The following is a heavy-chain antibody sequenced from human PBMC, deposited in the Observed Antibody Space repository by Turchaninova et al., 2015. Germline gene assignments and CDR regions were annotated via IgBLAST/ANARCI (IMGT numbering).Heavy chain of an antibody. Sequence: QLQLQASGPGLVKPSETLSLVCTVPGGSISSRSYYWGWIRQPPAKGLEWIGSIYYSGSTYYNPSLKSRVTITVDTSKNQFSLKLSSVTAADTAVYYCARGKKKRGYYFDYWGQGTLVTVSS. V-gene: IGHV4-39*01. J-gene: IGHJ4*02. D-gene: IGHD3-16*01. CDR1: GGSISSRSYY. CDR2: IYYSGST. CDR3: ARGKKKRGYYFDY.